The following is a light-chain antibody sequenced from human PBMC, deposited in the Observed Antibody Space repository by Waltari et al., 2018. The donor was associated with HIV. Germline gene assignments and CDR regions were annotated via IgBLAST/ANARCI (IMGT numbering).Light chain of an antibody. CDR3: QQYNNWPYT. CDR1: QGVNIK. CDR2: SAS. J-gene: IGKJ2*01. V-gene: IGKV3-15*01. Sequence: EILMTQSPATLSVSPGVTATLSCRASQGVNIKLAWYQQKPGQAPRLLIYSASTRATGIPARFSGSGSGTEFTLTITSLQSEDFTIYYCQQYNNWPYTFGQGTKLEI.